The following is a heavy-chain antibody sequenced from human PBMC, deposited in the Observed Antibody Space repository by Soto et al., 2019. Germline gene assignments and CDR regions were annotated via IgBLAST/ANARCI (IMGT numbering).Heavy chain of an antibody. CDR3: ARPYGSSSYYAYWYFDL. Sequence: QLQLQESGPGLVKPSETLSLTCTASGGSISGSSYYWVWIRQSPGKGLEWIGSIYYSGNTYLNPSLKSRVTISVDTSKNQFSLKLSSVTAADTAVYYCARPYGSSSYYAYWYFDLWGRGTLVTVSS. V-gene: IGHV4-39*01. CDR1: GGSISGSSYY. CDR2: IYYSGNT. D-gene: IGHD3-22*01. J-gene: IGHJ2*01.